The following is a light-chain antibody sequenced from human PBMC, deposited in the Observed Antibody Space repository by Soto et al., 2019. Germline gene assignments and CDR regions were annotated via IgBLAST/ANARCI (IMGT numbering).Light chain of an antibody. CDR1: QDIATY. CDR3: QQSYSTPPWT. CDR2: DAS. Sequence: DIQMTQSPSSLSASVGNRVTITCQASQDIATYLNWYQQKPGKAPNLLIYDASNLETGVPSRFSGSGTGTDFTLTISSLQPEDFATYFCQQSYSTPPWTFGQGTKVDIK. J-gene: IGKJ1*01. V-gene: IGKV1-39*01.